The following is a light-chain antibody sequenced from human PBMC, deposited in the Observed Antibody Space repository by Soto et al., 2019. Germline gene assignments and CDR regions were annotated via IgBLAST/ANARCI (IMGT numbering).Light chain of an antibody. CDR3: QTWGSGSDV. CDR2: LNSDGSH. Sequence: QSVLTQSPSASASLGDSVKLTCTLSSGHSSYAIAWHQQQPEKGPRYLMKLNSDGSHSKGDGIPDRFSGSSSGTERYLTISSLQSEDEADYYCQTWGSGSDVFGTGTKLTVL. CDR1: SGHSSYA. V-gene: IGLV4-69*02. J-gene: IGLJ1*01.